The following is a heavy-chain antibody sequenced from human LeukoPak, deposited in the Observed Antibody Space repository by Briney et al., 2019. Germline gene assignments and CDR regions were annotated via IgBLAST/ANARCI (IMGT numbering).Heavy chain of an antibody. D-gene: IGHD3-22*01. Sequence: RAGGSLRLSCAASGFNFDDYGMSWVRHAPGKGLEWVSGINWNGGGTVYADSVKGRFTISRGNAKNSLYLQMNSLKAEDTALYYCARGPLQTIPTSKIVVYYYPFDYWGQGTLVTVSS. CDR1: GFNFDDYG. J-gene: IGHJ4*02. CDR3: ARGPLQTIPTSKIVVYYYPFDY. V-gene: IGHV3-20*04. CDR2: INWNGGGT.